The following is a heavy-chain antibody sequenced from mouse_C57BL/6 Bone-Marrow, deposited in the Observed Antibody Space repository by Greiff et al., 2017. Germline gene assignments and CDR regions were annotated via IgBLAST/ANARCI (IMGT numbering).Heavy chain of an antibody. J-gene: IGHJ1*03. CDR2: IWWDVDK. V-gene: IGHV8-8*01. CDR3: ARIITTLVATNWYFDG. Sequence: QVTLKVSGPGILQPSQTLSLTCSFSGFSLSTFGMGVGWIRQPSGKGLEWLAHIWWDVDKYYNPVLKSRLTISKDTSKNQVFLKIANVVTADTATYYCARIITTLVATNWYFDGWGTGTTVTVSS. D-gene: IGHD1-1*01. CDR1: GFSLSTFGMG.